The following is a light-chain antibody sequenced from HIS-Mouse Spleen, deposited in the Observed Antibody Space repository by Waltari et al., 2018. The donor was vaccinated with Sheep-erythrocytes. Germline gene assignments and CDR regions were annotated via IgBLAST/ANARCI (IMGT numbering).Light chain of an antibody. Sequence: SALTQPSPVSGTPCPSVLLSFTGTSTALCDFNYFSCYPQHPCKAPNLMIYVVSKRPSGVPDRFSGSKSGNTASLTISGLQAEDEADYYCCSYAGSYNHVFATGTKVTVL. CDR2: VVS. CDR3: CSYAGSYNHV. J-gene: IGLJ1*01. CDR1: STALCDFNY. V-gene: IGLV2-11*01.